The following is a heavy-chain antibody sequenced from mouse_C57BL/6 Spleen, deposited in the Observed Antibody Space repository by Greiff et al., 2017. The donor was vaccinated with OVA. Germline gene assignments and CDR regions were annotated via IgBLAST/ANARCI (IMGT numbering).Heavy chain of an antibody. Sequence: QVQLQQPGAELVRPGSSVKLSCKASGYTFTSYWKHWVKQRPIQGLEWIGNIDPSDSETHYNQKFKDKATLTVDKSSSTAYMQLSSLTSEDSAVYYCARDDYDVGAMDYWGQGTSVTVSS. D-gene: IGHD2-4*01. CDR1: GYTFTSYW. V-gene: IGHV1-52*01. J-gene: IGHJ4*01. CDR3: ARDDYDVGAMDY. CDR2: IDPSDSET.